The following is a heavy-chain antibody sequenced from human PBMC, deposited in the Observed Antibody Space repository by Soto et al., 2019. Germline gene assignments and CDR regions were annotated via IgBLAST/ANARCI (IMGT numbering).Heavy chain of an antibody. CDR3: ARLDIVASSFDY. D-gene: IGHD5-12*01. V-gene: IGHV4-39*01. CDR1: GGSISSSSYY. CDR2: IYYSGST. J-gene: IGHJ4*02. Sequence: PSETLSLTCTVSGGSISSSSYYWGWIRQPPGKGLEWIGSIYYSGSTYYNPSLKSRVTISVDTSKNQFSLKLSSVTAADTAVYYCARLDIVASSFDYWGQGTLVTVS.